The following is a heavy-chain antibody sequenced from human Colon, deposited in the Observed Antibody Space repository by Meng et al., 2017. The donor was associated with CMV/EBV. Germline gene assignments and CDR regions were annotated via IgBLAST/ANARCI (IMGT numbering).Heavy chain of an antibody. J-gene: IGHJ6*02. CDR3: ATGKAVAGKSYYYYGMDL. CDR1: GFTFNTYG. Sequence: GESLKISCAASGFTFNTYGISWVRQAPGKGLEWVANINQGGGETYYVDSVKGRFTISRDNAKNSLYLQLNSLRAEDTAVYYCATGKAVAGKSYYYYGMDLWGQGTTVTVSS. CDR2: INQGGGET. V-gene: IGHV3-7*01. D-gene: IGHD6-19*01.